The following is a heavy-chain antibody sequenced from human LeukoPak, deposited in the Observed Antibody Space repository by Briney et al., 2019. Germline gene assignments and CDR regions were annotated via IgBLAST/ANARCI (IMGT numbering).Heavy chain of an antibody. V-gene: IGHV4-34*01. J-gene: IGHJ6*02. D-gene: IGHD3-10*01. CDR3: ARINGSGSVRRYYYGLDV. Sequence: PSETLSLTCAVYGVSFSGYYWSWIRQPPGKGLEWIGEINHSGSTNYNPSLKSRVTISVDTSKSQFSLKLSSVTAADTAVYYCARINGSGSVRRYYYGLDVWGQGTTVTVSS. CDR2: INHSGST. CDR1: GVSFSGYY.